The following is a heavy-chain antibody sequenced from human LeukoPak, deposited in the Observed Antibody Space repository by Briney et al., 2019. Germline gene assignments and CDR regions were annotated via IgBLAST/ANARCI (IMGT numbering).Heavy chain of an antibody. CDR2: ISASSTYL. D-gene: IGHD4-17*01. V-gene: IGHV3-21*01. Sequence: GGSLRLSCAASGFTFISYSMTWVRQAPGKGLEWVSSISASSTYLYYADSVKGRFTISRDNAKRSLYLQMNSLRAEDTAVYYCARDLYGDYAYDYWGQGTLVTVSS. J-gene: IGHJ4*02. CDR1: GFTFISYS. CDR3: ARDLYGDYAYDY.